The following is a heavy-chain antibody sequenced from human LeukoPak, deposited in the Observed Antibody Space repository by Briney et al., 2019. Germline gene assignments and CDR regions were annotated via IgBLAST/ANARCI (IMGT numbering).Heavy chain of an antibody. CDR1: GFTFSSYE. J-gene: IGHJ6*03. CDR2: ISSSGSTI. Sequence: GGSLRLSCAASGFTFSSYEMNWVRQAPGKGLEWVSYISSSGSTIYYADSVKGRFTISRDNAKNSLYLQMNSLRAEDTAVYYCASFPPDYYYMDVWGKGTTVTVSS. CDR3: ASFPPDYYYMDV. V-gene: IGHV3-48*03.